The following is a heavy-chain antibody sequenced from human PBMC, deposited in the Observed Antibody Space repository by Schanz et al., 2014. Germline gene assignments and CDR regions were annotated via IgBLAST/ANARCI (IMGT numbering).Heavy chain of an antibody. J-gene: IGHJ4*02. Sequence: QVLLVESGGGLVKPGGSLRLSCSASGFTFSDSFMSWIRQTPGKGLEWLSYISSSGNIIHYADSVKGRFTISRDNAKNSLYLQMTGLRAEDTAVYYSAAHETLSTTACYPSWGQGTLVAVSS. D-gene: IGHD2-2*01. CDR3: AAHETLSTTACYPS. CDR2: ISSSGNII. V-gene: IGHV3-11*01. CDR1: GFTFSDSF.